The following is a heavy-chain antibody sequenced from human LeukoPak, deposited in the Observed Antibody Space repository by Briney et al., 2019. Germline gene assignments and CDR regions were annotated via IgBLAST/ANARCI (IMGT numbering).Heavy chain of an antibody. CDR1: GGSISDGGYY. V-gene: IGHV4-34*01. CDR3: ARGLRGGDSS. Sequence: SQTLSLTCSVSGGSISDGGYYWSWIRQPPGKGLEWIGEINHSGSTNYNPSLKSRVTMSVDTSKNQFSLRLSSVTAADTAVYYCARGLRGGDSSWGQGTLVTVSS. CDR2: INHSGST. J-gene: IGHJ5*02. D-gene: IGHD2-21*02.